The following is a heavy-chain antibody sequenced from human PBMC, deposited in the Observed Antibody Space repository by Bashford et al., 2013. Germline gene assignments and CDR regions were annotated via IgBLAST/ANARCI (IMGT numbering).Heavy chain of an antibody. D-gene: IGHD2-2*01. CDR1: GYTFTSFG. V-gene: IGHV1-18*01. CDR3: ARDWAVDIVVAPPYFDY. CDR2: ISTYNGNT. Sequence: VASVKVSCKASGYTFTSFGISWVRQAPGQGLEWMGWISTYNGNTKYAPKFQDRITMTTDTSTSTVYMELKSLRSDDTAVYYCARDWAVDIVVAPPYFDYWGQGALVTVSS. J-gene: IGHJ4*02.